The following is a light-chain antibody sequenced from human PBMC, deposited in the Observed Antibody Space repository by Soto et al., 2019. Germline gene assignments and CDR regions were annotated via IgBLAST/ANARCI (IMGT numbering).Light chain of an antibody. CDR3: QQYGGSPRT. Sequence: EIVLTQSPGTLSLSPGERATLSCRASQSISIYLAWYQQRPGQSPRLLIYAASSRATGVPDRFSGGGSATDFTLTVSRLEPEGFAVYYCQQYGGSPRTFGQGTKLEIK. CDR2: AAS. J-gene: IGKJ2*01. V-gene: IGKV3-20*01. CDR1: QSISIY.